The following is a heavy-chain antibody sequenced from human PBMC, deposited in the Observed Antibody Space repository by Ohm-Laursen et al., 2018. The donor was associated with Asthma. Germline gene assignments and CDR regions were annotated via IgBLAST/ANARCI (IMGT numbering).Heavy chain of an antibody. CDR1: GYTFTSYG. Sequence: ASVKVSCKASGYTFTSYGISWVRQAPGQGLELVGWVNPNSGTTGYAQKFQGRVSMTRDTSISTAYMELNNLRSDDTAVYYCARLALGGNSGFDYWGQGTRVTVSS. V-gene: IGHV1-8*02. CDR2: VNPNSGTT. CDR3: ARLALGGNSGFDY. J-gene: IGHJ4*02. D-gene: IGHD4-23*01.